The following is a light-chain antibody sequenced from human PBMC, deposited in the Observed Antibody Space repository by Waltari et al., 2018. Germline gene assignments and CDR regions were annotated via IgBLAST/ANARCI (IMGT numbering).Light chain of an antibody. V-gene: IGKV1-5*01. Sequence: DIQMSQSPSTLSASLGDRVTITCRDSQDISYWLAWYQQKPGKAPKVLIYDASTLQSGVPSGFSGGGSGTEFTLTISSLQSDDFATYYCLQYFSYPWTFGPGTKVEIK. CDR3: LQYFSYPWT. CDR1: QDISYW. J-gene: IGKJ1*01. CDR2: DAS.